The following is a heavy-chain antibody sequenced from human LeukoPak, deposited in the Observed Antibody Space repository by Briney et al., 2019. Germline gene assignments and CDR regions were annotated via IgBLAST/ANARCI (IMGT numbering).Heavy chain of an antibody. Sequence: SETLSLTCAVYGGSFSGYYWSWIRQPPGKGLEWIGYIYYSGSTNYNPSLKSRVTISVDTSKNQFSLKLSSVTAADTAVYYCARALIRGYRSSAGFDPWGQGTLVTVSS. V-gene: IGHV4-59*01. J-gene: IGHJ5*02. D-gene: IGHD3-22*01. CDR2: IYYSGST. CDR1: GGSFSGYY. CDR3: ARALIRGYRSSAGFDP.